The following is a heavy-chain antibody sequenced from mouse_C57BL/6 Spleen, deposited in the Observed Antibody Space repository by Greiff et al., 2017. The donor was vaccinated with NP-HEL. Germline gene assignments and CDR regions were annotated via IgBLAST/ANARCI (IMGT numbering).Heavy chain of an antibody. CDR1: GYTFTSYW. CDR2: IHPNSGST. Sequence: VQLQQPGAELVKPGASVKLSRKASGYTFTSYWMHRVKQRPGQGLEWIGMIHPNSGSTNYNEKFKSKATLTVDKSSSTAYMELSSLRSEDSAVDYCARGKSNSCLAYWGQGTLVTVSA. J-gene: IGHJ3*01. V-gene: IGHV1-64*01. D-gene: IGHD2-5*01. CDR3: ARGKSNSCLAY.